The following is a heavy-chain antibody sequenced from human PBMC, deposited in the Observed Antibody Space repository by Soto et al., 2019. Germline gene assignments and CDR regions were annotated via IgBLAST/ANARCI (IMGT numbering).Heavy chain of an antibody. V-gene: IGHV1-69*04. Sequence: ASVKVSCKASGGTFSSYTISWVRQAPGQGLEWMGRIIPILGIANYAQKFQGRVTITADKSTSTAYMELSSLRSEDTAVYYCARDRCSGGSCYPFFVAFDIWGQGTMVTVSS. CDR1: GGTFSSYT. J-gene: IGHJ3*02. D-gene: IGHD2-15*01. CDR2: IIPILGIA. CDR3: ARDRCSGGSCYPFFVAFDI.